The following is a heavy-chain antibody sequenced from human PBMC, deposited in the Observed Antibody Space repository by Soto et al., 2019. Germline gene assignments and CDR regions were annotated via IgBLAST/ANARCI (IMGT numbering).Heavy chain of an antibody. J-gene: IGHJ4*02. CDR1: GGSIGSYY. Sequence: QVQLQESGPGLVKPSETLSLTCSVSGGSIGSYYWSWIRQPPGKGLEWIGSIYYSGSTNNNPSLKSRVTISVDTSKNLFSLKLSSVTAADPAVYYCARGGGRQIDYWGQGTLVTVSS. D-gene: IGHD1-26*01. CDR2: IYYSGST. V-gene: IGHV4-59*08. CDR3: ARGGGRQIDY.